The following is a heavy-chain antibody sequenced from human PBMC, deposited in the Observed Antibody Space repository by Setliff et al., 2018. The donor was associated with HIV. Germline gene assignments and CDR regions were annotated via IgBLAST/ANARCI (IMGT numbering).Heavy chain of an antibody. V-gene: IGHV1-69*05. CDR1: GGTFSSYA. D-gene: IGHD2-15*01. Sequence: GASVKVSCKASGGTFSSYAISWVRQAPGQGLEWMGGIIPIFGTANYAQKFQGGVTITTDESTSTAYMELSSLRSEDTAVYYCARDLSGRAASSYYYYYGMDVWGQGTTVTVSS. CDR3: ARDLSGRAASSYYYYYGMDV. CDR2: IIPIFGTA. J-gene: IGHJ6*02.